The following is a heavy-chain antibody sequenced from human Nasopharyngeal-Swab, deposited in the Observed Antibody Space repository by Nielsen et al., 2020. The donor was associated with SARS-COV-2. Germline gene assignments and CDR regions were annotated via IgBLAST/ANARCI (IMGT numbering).Heavy chain of an antibody. CDR2: IYPSDSYS. V-gene: IGHV5-10-1*01. CDR1: GYSFSSYW. CDR3: VRRSFYYGSGTVRGMDV. J-gene: IGHJ6*02. D-gene: IGHD3-10*01. Sequence: GESLKISCKGSGYSFSSYWISWVRQTPGKGLEWMGIIYPSDSYSNYSPSFQGHVTISVDKSLSTAFLQLSSLKASDTAVYYCVRRSFYYGSGTVRGMDVWGQGTTVTVSS.